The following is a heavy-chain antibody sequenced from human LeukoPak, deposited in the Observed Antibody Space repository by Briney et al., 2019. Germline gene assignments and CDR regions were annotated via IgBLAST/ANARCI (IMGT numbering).Heavy chain of an antibody. D-gene: IGHD3-9*01. CDR2: ISGSGGST. CDR1: GFTFSSYA. J-gene: IGHJ5*02. CDR3: ARVIGGIRYFDWYNWFDP. Sequence: GGSQRLSCAASGFTFSSYAMSWVRQAPGKGLEWVSAISGSGGSTYYADSVKGRFTISRDNAKNSLYLQMNSLRAEDTAVYYCARVIGGIRYFDWYNWFDPWGQGTLVTVSS. V-gene: IGHV3-23*01.